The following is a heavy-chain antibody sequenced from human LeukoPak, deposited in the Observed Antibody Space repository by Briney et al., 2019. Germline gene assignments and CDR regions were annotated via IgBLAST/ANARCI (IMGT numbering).Heavy chain of an antibody. Sequence: SETLSLTCAVYGGSFSGYYWSWIRQPPGKGLEWIGEINHSGSTNYNPSLKSRVTISVDTSKNQFSLKLSSVTAAVTAVYYCARARPRRPIDYWGQGILVTVSS. J-gene: IGHJ4*02. CDR3: ARARPRRPIDY. CDR1: GGSFSGYY. V-gene: IGHV4-34*01. CDR2: INHSGST.